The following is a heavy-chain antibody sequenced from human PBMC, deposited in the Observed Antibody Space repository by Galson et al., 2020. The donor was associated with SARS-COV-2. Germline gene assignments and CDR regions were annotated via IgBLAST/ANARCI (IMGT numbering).Heavy chain of an antibody. CDR1: GFTFSDYY. V-gene: IGHV3-11*01. CDR2: ISSSGSTI. D-gene: IGHD6-13*01. CDR3: APQQHYYYYGMDV. Sequence: GESLKISCAASGFTFSDYYMSWLRQAPGKGLEWVSYISSSGSTIYYADSVKGRFTISRDNAKNSLYLQMNSLRAEDTAVYYCAPQQHYYYYGMDVWGQGTTVTVSS. J-gene: IGHJ6*02.